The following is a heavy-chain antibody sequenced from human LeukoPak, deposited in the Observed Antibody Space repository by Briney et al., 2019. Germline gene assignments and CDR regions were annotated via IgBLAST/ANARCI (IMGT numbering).Heavy chain of an antibody. J-gene: IGHJ4*02. CDR3: ARGSQDSPDYDFWSGSTTYFDY. CDR1: GGTFSSYA. Sequence: SVKVSCKASGGTFSSYATSWVRQAPGQGLEWMGGIIPIFGTANYAQKFQGRVTITADESTSTAYMELSSLRSEDTAVYYCARGSQDSPDYDFWSGSTTYFDYWGQGTLVTVSS. V-gene: IGHV1-69*13. CDR2: IIPIFGTA. D-gene: IGHD3-3*01.